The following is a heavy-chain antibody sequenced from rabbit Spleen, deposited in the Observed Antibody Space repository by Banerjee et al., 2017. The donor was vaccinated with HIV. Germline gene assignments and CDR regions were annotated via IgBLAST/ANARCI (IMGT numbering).Heavy chain of an antibody. Sequence: QSLEESGGGLVKPGASLSLTCTASGFSFSISSYMCWVRQAPGKGLEWIACIDAGSSTFTYFATWAKGRFTISKTSSTTVTLQMTRLTAADTATYFCARDTSSSFSSYGMDLWGPGTLVTVS. CDR1: GFSFSISSY. V-gene: IGHV1S40*01. CDR3: ARDTSSSFSSYGMDL. D-gene: IGHD1-1*01. J-gene: IGHJ6*01. CDR2: IDAGSSTFT.